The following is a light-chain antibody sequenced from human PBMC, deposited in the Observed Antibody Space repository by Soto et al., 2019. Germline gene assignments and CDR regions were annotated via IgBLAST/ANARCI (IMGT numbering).Light chain of an antibody. J-gene: IGLJ1*01. CDR3: CSYVGSDTSFV. V-gene: IGLV2-11*01. CDR2: DVY. CDR1: SSDVGGYNF. Sequence: QSALTQPRSVSGSPGQSVTVSCTGTSSDVGGYNFVSWYQQYPGKVPKLIIYDVYIRPSGVPDRFSGSKSGNTASLTISGLQAEDEADYYCCSYVGSDTSFVFGSGTKVTVL.